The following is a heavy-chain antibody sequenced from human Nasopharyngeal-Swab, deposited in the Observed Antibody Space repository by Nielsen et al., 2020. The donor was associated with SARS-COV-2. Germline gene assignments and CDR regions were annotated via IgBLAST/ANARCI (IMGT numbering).Heavy chain of an antibody. CDR2: ISSSGSTI. D-gene: IGHD2-2*01. Sequence: GGSLRLSCAASGFTFSDYYMSWIRQAPGKGLEWVSYISSSGSTIYYADSVKGRFTISRDNSKNTLYLQMNSLRAEDAAVYYCDRSTSWFDAFDIWGQGTMVTVSS. CDR1: GFTFSDYY. CDR3: DRSTSWFDAFDI. J-gene: IGHJ3*02. V-gene: IGHV3-11*01.